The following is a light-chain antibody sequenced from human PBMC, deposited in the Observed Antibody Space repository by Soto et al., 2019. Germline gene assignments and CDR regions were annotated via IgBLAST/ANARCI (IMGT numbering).Light chain of an antibody. Sequence: EIVLTQSPGTLSLSPGERGTLSCSASQSVSSSYLAWYQQKPGQAPRLLIYGASIRATGIPDRFSGSGSGTDFTLTISRLEPEDFAVYYCQQYHNSLWTFGQGTKVDIK. CDR2: GAS. CDR1: QSVSSSY. CDR3: QQYHNSLWT. V-gene: IGKV3-20*01. J-gene: IGKJ1*01.